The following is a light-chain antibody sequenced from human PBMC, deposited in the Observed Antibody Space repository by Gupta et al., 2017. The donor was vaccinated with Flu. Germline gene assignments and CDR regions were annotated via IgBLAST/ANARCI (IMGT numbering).Light chain of an antibody. CDR1: QSVLYSPNNKNY. J-gene: IGKJ4*01. V-gene: IGKV4-1*01. CDR2: WAS. Sequence: DIVMSQSPDSLAVSLGDRATINCKSSQSVLYSPNNKNYLAWYQQKPGQPPKLLIYWASTRESGVPDRFSGSGSGTDFTLTISSLQAEDVAVYYCQQYYSTPLTFGGGTKVEIK. CDR3: QQYYSTPLT.